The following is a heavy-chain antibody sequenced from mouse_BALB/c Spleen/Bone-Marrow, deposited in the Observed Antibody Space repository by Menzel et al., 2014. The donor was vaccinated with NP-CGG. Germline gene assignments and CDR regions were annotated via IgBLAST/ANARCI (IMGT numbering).Heavy chain of an antibody. CDR3: ARDHYGYYTMDY. CDR1: GFTFSSYA. CDR2: ISSGGSYT. Sequence: EVQGVESGGGLVKPGGSLKLSCAASGFTFSSYAMSWVRQSPEKRLEWVAEISSGGSYTYYPDTVTGRFTISRDNAKNTLYLEMSSLRSEDTAMYYCARDHYGYYTMDYWGRGTSVTVSP. D-gene: IGHD1-2*01. V-gene: IGHV5-9-4*01. J-gene: IGHJ4*01.